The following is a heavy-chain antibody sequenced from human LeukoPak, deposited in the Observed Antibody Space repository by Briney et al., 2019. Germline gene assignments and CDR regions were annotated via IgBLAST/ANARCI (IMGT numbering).Heavy chain of an antibody. CDR3: ARKKTYDFWSGYYLAGYYYYGMDV. D-gene: IGHD3-3*01. Sequence: ASVKVSCKASGYTFTSYDINWVRQATGQGLEWMGWMNPNSGNTGYAPKFQGRVTMTRNTSISTAYMELSSLRSEDTAVYYCARKKTYDFWSGYYLAGYYYYGMDVWGQGTTVTVSS. V-gene: IGHV1-8*01. CDR1: GYTFTSYD. J-gene: IGHJ6*02. CDR2: MNPNSGNT.